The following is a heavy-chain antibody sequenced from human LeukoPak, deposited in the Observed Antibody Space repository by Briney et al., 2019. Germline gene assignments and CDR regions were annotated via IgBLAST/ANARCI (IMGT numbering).Heavy chain of an antibody. CDR3: ARVHNSSSWYYYYYGMDV. J-gene: IGHJ6*02. CDR1: GGSISSYY. Sequence: PSETLSLTCTVSGGSISSYYWSWIRQPPGKGLEWIGYIYYSGSTNYNPSLKSRVTISVDTSKNQFSLKLSSVTAADTAVYYCARVHNSSSWYYYYYGMDVWGQGTTVTVSS. V-gene: IGHV4-59*01. D-gene: IGHD6-13*01. CDR2: IYYSGST.